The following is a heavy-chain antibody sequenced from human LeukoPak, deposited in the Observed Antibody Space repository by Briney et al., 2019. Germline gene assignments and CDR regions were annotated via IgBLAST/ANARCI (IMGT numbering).Heavy chain of an antibody. V-gene: IGHV1-69*13. J-gene: IGHJ4*02. CDR3: TIIPNVILFTHYFEY. CDR2: IIPIFGTA. Sequence: SVKVSCKASGGTFRSYAISWVRQAPGQGLEWMGGIIPIFGTANYAQKFQGRVTITADEPTRTAYMELTYVRSDDTAVYYCTIIPNVILFTHYFEYWGQGTLVTVSS. CDR1: GGTFRSYA. D-gene: IGHD2-21*01.